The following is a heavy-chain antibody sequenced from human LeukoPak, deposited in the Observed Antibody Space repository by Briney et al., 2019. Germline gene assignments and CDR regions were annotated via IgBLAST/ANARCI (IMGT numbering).Heavy chain of an antibody. J-gene: IGHJ4*02. CDR3: ARDRGVVGASLYYFDY. CDR1: RYTFTGYY. D-gene: IGHD1-26*01. Sequence: ASVKVSCRASRYTFTGYYIHWVRQAPGQGLEWMGSINPISGGTDYAQKFQGRVTMTSDTSISTAYMELSSLRSDDMAVYYCARDRGVVGASLYYFDYWGQGTLVTVSS. CDR2: INPISGGT. V-gene: IGHV1-2*02.